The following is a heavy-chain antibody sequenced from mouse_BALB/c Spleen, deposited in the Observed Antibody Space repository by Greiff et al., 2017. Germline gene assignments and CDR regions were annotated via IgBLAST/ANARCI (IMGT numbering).Heavy chain of an antibody. J-gene: IGHJ2*01. Sequence: EVQRVESGGGLVQPGGSLRLSCATSGFTFTDYYMSWVRQTPGKALEWLGFIRNKANGYTTEYSASVKGRFTISRDNSQNILYLQMNTLRAEDNATLYYARPSYYYGSSFDYWGQGTTLTVSA. V-gene: IGHV7-3*02. CDR2: IRNKANGYTT. D-gene: IGHD1-1*01. CDR3: ARPSYYYGSSFDY. CDR1: GFTFTDYY.